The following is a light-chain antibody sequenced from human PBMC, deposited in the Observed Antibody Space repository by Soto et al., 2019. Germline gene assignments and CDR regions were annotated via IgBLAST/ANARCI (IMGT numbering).Light chain of an antibody. CDR1: NSDIGPYNY. CDR3: SPYPTTPPPII. J-gene: IGLJ2*01. Sequence: QSALTQPASVSGSPGQSVTISCTGTNSDIGPYNYVTWYQKHPGKAPKLIIYDVNNRPSGVSNRFSGSKSGNTASLTISGLQAEDEADYYCSPYPTTPPPIIFGGGTKLTVL. CDR2: DVN. V-gene: IGLV2-14*01.